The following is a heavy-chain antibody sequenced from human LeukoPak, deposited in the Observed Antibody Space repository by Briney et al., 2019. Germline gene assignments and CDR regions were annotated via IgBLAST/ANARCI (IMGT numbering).Heavy chain of an antibody. CDR3: AKDETTVTFFDY. CDR1: GGTFSSYA. V-gene: IGHV1-69*13. D-gene: IGHD4-17*01. J-gene: IGHJ4*02. CDR2: IIPIFGTA. Sequence: ASVKVSCKASGGTFSSYAISWVRQAPGQGLEWMGGIIPIFGTANYAQKFQGRVTITADESTSTAYMELSSLRAEDTAAYYCAKDETTVTFFDYWGQGTLVTVSS.